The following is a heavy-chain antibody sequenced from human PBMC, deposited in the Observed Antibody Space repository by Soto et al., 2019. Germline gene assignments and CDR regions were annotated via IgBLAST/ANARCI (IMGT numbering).Heavy chain of an antibody. V-gene: IGHV3-74*01. CDR3: ARDLGVGATTSFDY. CDR1: VFTFSSYW. J-gene: IGHJ4*02. CDR2: INSDGSTT. Sequence: VGSLRLSCASSVFTFSSYWLHWVRQAPGKGLVWVSRINSDGSTTTYADSVKGRFAISRDNTKNTLYLQMNSLRAEDTAVYYCARDLGVGATTSFDYWGQGTLVSVSS. D-gene: IGHD1-26*01.